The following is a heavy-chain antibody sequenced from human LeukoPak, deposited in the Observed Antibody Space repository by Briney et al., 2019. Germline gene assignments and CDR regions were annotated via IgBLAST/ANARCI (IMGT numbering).Heavy chain of an antibody. CDR2: ISSSSSYM. D-gene: IGHD2-2*01. CDR1: RFTFSNYN. J-gene: IGHJ4*02. V-gene: IGHV3-21*06. Sequence: PGGSLRLSCAASRFTFSNYNVNWVRQAPGKGLEWVSCISSSSSYMYYADSVKGRFTISRDNAKNSLYLQMNSLRVEDTAMYYCTRMAWRSRPFDYWGQGTLVTVSS. CDR3: TRMAWRSRPFDY.